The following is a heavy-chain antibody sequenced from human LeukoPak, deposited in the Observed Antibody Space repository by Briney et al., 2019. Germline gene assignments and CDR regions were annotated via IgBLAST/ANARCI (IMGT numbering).Heavy chain of an antibody. CDR3: ARDPPYSSGYYYYMDV. CDR2: IYYSGST. V-gene: IGHV4-59*01. J-gene: IGHJ6*03. Sequence: SETLSLTCTVSGGSISSYYWSWIRQPPGKGLEWIGYIYYSGSTNYNPSLESRVTISVDTSKNQFSLKLSSVTAADTAVYYCARDPPYSSGYYYYMDVWGKGTTVTVSS. CDR1: GGSISSYY. D-gene: IGHD6-19*01.